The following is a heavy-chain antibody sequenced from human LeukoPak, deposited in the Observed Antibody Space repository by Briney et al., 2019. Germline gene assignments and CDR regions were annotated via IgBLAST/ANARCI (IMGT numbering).Heavy chain of an antibody. J-gene: IGHJ4*02. V-gene: IGHV1-2*02. CDR3: ARDFNTPSLDY. CDR2: INPNSGVT. Sequence: ATVKVSCKASGYIFIGYYMHWVRQAPGQGLEWMGWINPNSGVTNYVQKFQGRVTMTRDTSISTAYMELSRLRSDDTAVYYCARDFNTPSLDYWGQGTLVTVSS. CDR1: GYIFIGYY. D-gene: IGHD2/OR15-2a*01.